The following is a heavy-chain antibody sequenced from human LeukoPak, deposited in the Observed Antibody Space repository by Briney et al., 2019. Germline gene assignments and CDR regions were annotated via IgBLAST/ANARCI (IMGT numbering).Heavy chain of an antibody. CDR1: GGSISSYY. CDR2: IFYSGTT. D-gene: IGHD1-26*01. Sequence: SETLSLTCTVSGGSISSYYWGWIRQPPGKGLEWIGNIFYSGTTYYNPSLKSRVTISVDTSKNQFSLKMRSVTAADTAVYYCARVLRGGTYYFDYWGQGTLVTVSS. J-gene: IGHJ4*02. V-gene: IGHV4-39*01. CDR3: ARVLRGGTYYFDY.